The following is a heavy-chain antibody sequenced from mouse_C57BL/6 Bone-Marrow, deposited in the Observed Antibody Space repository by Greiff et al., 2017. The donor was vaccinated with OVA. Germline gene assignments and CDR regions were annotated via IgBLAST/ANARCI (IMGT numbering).Heavy chain of an antibody. CDR1: GYTFTSYW. Sequence: QVQLQQPGAELVRPGSSVKLSCKASGYTFTSYWMHWVKQRPIQGLEWIGNIDPSDSETHYNQKFKDKATLTVDKSSSTAYMQLSSLTSEDSAVYCCARGRGYYYGSSSLYWYFDVWGTGTTVTVSS. CDR3: ARGRGYYYGSSSLYWYFDV. V-gene: IGHV1-52*01. J-gene: IGHJ1*03. CDR2: IDPSDSET. D-gene: IGHD1-1*01.